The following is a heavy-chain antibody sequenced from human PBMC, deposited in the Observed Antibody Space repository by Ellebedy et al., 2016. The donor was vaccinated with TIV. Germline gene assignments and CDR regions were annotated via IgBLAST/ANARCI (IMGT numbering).Heavy chain of an antibody. CDR3: ARAPGGESGSYGGFDY. V-gene: IGHV3-30*03. Sequence: PGGSLRLSCTGSGFIFYTYGMHWVRQAPGKGLEWVAVISADGATNYHADSVEGRFTISRDNSQNTLYLQMNSLRSEDTSVYYCARAPGGESGSYGGFDYWGQGTLVTVSS. CDR2: ISADGATN. CDR1: GFIFYTYG. D-gene: IGHD1-26*01. J-gene: IGHJ4*02.